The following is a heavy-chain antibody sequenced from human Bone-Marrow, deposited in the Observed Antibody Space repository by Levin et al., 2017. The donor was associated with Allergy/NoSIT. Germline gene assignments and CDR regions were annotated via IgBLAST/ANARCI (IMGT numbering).Heavy chain of an antibody. CDR2: IREPGTIK. CDR3: AKQFLVGAP. Sequence: GESLKISCTTFGFTFSNFAMNWVRQVPGKGLEWVSSIREPGTIKSYADSVKGRFTISRDNSKDTLYLQMNSLRAEDTALYYCAKQFLVGAPWGLGTLVTVSS. D-gene: IGHD2-8*02. V-gene: IGHV3-23*01. CDR1: GFTFSNFA. J-gene: IGHJ5*02.